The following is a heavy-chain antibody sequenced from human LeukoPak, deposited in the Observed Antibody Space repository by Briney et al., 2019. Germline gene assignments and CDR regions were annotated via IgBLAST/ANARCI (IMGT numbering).Heavy chain of an antibody. Sequence: GGSLRLSCAASGFTFSSYAMSWVRQAPGKGLEWVSATTGRGASTYYADSVKGRFTISRDNSKNTLYLQMNSLRAEDTAVYYCAKVPPSPGWWYFDLWGRGTLVTVSS. V-gene: IGHV3-23*01. J-gene: IGHJ2*01. CDR3: AKVPPSPGWWYFDL. CDR2: TTGRGAST. CDR1: GFTFSSYA.